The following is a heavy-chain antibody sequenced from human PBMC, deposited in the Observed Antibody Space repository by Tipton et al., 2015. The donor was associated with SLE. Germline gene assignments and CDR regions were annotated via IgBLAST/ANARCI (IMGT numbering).Heavy chain of an antibody. V-gene: IGHV4-59*12. J-gene: IGHJ3*01. D-gene: IGHD1-26*01. Sequence: TLSLTCTVSGGSISSYYWSWIRQPPGKGLEWIGSIYYTGGTNYNPSLESRVTMSVDTSKNQFSLKLSSVTAADTAMYYCVRERKYVVRFRELVAPDLWGQGTAITVSS. CDR1: GGSISSYY. CDR2: IYYTGGT. CDR3: VRERKYVVRFRELVAPDL.